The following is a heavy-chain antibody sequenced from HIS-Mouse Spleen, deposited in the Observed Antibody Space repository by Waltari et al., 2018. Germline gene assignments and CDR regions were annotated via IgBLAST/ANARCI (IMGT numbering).Heavy chain of an antibody. J-gene: IGHJ4*02. CDR2: IYYSGST. D-gene: IGHD6-19*01. CDR1: GGSISSSSYY. CDR3: ARHDRAVDDY. Sequence: QLQLQESGPGLVKPSETLSLTCTVSGGSISSSSYYWGWIRHPPGKGLEWIGSIYYSGSTYYNPSLKSRVTISVDTSKNQFSLKLSSVTAADTAVYYCARHDRAVDDYWGQGTLVTVSS. V-gene: IGHV4-39*01.